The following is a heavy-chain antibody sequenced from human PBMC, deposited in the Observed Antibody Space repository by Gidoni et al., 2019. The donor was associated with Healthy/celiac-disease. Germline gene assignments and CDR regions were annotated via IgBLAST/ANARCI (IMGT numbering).Heavy chain of an antibody. CDR1: GFTFSSYA. Sequence: EVQLLESGGGLVQPGGSLRLSCAASGFTFSSYAMSWVRQAPGKGLEWVSAISGSGGSTYYADSVKGRFTISRDNSKNTLYLQMNSLRAEDTAVYYCAKGGGWCSSTSCYVFSGWGQGTLVTVSS. CDR2: ISGSGGST. CDR3: AKGGGWCSSTSCYVFSG. V-gene: IGHV3-23*01. D-gene: IGHD2-2*01. J-gene: IGHJ4*02.